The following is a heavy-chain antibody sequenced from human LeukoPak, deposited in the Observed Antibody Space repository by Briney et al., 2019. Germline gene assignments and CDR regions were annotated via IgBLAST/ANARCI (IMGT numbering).Heavy chain of an antibody. Sequence: GESLRLSCAASGFTFSGYSMNWVRQAPEKGLEWVSSITSSSSYIYYSDSVKGRFTISRDNAKNSMYLQMNSLRAEDTAVYYCARCGGGNPRWFDPWGQGTLVTVSS. CDR2: ITSSSSYI. CDR3: ARCGGGNPRWFDP. D-gene: IGHD4-23*01. V-gene: IGHV3-21*01. J-gene: IGHJ5*02. CDR1: GFTFSGYS.